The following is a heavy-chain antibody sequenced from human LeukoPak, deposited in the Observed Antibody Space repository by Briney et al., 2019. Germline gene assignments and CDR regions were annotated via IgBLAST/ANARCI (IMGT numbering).Heavy chain of an antibody. CDR2: IYTSGST. D-gene: IGHD3-22*01. Sequence: PSETLSLTCTVSGDSISNYYGSWIRQPAGKGLEWIGRIYTSGSTIYNPSLKSRVTMSVDTSKNQFSLKLSSVTAADTAVYYCASYYYDSSGYLAAPFGYWGQGTLVTVSS. CDR1: GDSISNYY. CDR3: ASYYYDSSGYLAAPFGY. J-gene: IGHJ4*02. V-gene: IGHV4-4*07.